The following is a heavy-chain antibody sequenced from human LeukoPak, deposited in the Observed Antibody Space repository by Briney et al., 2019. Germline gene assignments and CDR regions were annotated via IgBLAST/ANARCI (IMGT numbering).Heavy chain of an antibody. D-gene: IGHD2-2*01. J-gene: IGHJ4*02. Sequence: PSETLSLTCTVSGGSISSSSYYWGWIRQPPGTGLEWIGSIYYSGSTYYNPSLKSRVTISVDTSKNQFSLKLSSVTAADTAVYYCARGYCSSTSCYFGYWGQGTLVTVSS. CDR2: IYYSGST. CDR1: GGSISSSSYY. CDR3: ARGYCSSTSCYFGY. V-gene: IGHV4-39*01.